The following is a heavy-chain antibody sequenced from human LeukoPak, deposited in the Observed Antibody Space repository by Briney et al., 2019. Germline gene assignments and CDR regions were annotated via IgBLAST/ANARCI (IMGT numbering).Heavy chain of an antibody. CDR3: ATSRYSSGWCFDY. J-gene: IGHJ4*02. CDR2: INPNSSGT. CDR1: GYTFTGYY. D-gene: IGHD6-19*01. V-gene: IGHV1-2*02. Sequence: GASVKVSCKASGYTFTGYYMHWVRQAPGQGLEWMGWINPNSSGTNYAQKFQGRVTMTRDTSISTAYMELSRLRSDDTAVYYCATSRYSSGWCFDYWGQGTLVTVSS.